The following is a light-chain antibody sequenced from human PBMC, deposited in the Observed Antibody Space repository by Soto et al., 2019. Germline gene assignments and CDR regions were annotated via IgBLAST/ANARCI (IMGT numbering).Light chain of an antibody. CDR2: GAS. CDR3: QQSGSSPPYP. J-gene: IGKJ2*01. CDR1: QSVSSSY. V-gene: IGKV3-20*01. Sequence: EIVLTQSPGTLSLSPGERATLSCRASQSVSSSYLAWYQQKPGQAPRLLIHGASGRATGIPDRFSGSGSGTDFTLTISRLEPEDFAVYYCQQSGSSPPYPFGQGTKLEIK.